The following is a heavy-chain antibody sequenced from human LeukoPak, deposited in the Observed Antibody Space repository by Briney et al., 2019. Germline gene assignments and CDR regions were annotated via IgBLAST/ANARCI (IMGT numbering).Heavy chain of an antibody. V-gene: IGHV3-23*01. Sequence: PGGSLRLSRVASGFTFSKYTMSWVRQAPGKGLEWVSGIYGGGSGSTFYAESVKGRFTISRDNSKNTLYLQMNSLRDEDTAIYYCAKDFTPDGIWDIDYWGRGTLITVSS. D-gene: IGHD1-14*01. CDR1: GFTFSKYT. J-gene: IGHJ4*02. CDR3: AKDFTPDGIWDIDY. CDR2: IYGGGSGST.